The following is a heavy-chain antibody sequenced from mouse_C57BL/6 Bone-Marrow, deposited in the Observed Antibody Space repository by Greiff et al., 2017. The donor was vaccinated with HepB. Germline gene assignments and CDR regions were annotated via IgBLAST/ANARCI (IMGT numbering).Heavy chain of an antibody. CDR2: IDPSDSYT. D-gene: IGHD1-1*01. V-gene: IGHV1-59*01. CDR1: GYTFTSYW. J-gene: IGHJ3*01. CDR3: ARRGTYYYGSSAWFAY. Sequence: QVQLQQPGAELVRPGTSVKLSCKASGYTFTSYWMHWVKQRPGQGLEWIGVIDPSDSYTNYNQKFKGKATLTVDTSSSTAYMQLSSLTSEDSAVYYCARRGTYYYGSSAWFAYWGQGTLVTVSA.